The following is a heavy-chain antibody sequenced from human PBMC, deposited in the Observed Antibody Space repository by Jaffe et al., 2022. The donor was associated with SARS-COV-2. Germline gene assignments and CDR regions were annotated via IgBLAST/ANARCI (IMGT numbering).Heavy chain of an antibody. V-gene: IGHV3-23*01. CDR1: GFTFSTYG. CDR3: AKQSSGSHYYFDS. D-gene: IGHD1-26*01. Sequence: EVQLLESGGGLVQPGGSLRLSCGASGFTFSTYGVSWVRQAPGKGLEWVSGINNSGSRTFYADSVKGRFTISRDNSRSTLFVQMDSLRAEDTAVYYCAKQSSGSHYYFDSWGQGILVTVSS. CDR2: INNSGSRT. J-gene: IGHJ4*02.